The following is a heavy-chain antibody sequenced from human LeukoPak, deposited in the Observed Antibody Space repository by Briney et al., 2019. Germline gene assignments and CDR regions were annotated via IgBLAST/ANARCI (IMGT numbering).Heavy chain of an antibody. V-gene: IGHV4-59*08. CDR3: ARAVSGRFDY. CDR2: IYYSGST. J-gene: IGHJ4*02. Sequence: SETLSLTCTVSGGSMSPYHWGWIRQPPGKGLEWTGYIYYSGSTNYNPSLNSRVTISVDTSKNQFSLRLSSVTAADTAIYYCARAVSGRFDYWGQGTLVTVSA. D-gene: IGHD6-19*01. CDR1: GGSMSPYH.